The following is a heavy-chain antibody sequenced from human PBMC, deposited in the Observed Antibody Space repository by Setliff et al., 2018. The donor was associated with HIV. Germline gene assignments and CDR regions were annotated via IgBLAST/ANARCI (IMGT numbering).Heavy chain of an antibody. Sequence: PGESLKISCAASGFTFSSCTMSWVRQAPGKGLEWVSAISRSGGSTYYADSVKGRFTISRDNSKNTLYLQMTSLRAEDTALYYCAKEKIAVAGTNDYWGQGTRGTAPQ. CDR2: ISRSGGST. CDR3: AKEKIAVAGTNDY. V-gene: IGHV3-23*01. CDR1: GFTFSSCT. D-gene: IGHD6-19*01. J-gene: IGHJ4*02.